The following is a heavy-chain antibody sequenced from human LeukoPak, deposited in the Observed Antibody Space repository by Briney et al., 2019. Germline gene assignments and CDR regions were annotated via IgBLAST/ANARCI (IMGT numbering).Heavy chain of an antibody. CDR3: ARGGSGSYRDFDY. D-gene: IGHD3-10*01. V-gene: IGHV4-34*01. J-gene: IGHJ4*02. CDR1: GGSFSGYY. CDR2: INHSGST. Sequence: SETLSLTCAVYGGSFSGYYWSWIRQPPGKGLEWIGEINHSGSTNYNPSLKSRVTISVDTSKNQFSLKLSSVTAADTAVYHCARGGSGSYRDFDYWGQGTLVTVSS.